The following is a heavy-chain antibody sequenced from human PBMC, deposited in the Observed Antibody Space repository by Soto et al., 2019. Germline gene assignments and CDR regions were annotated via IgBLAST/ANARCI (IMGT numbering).Heavy chain of an antibody. CDR3: ARHDFIGDFDF. CDR1: GYMFPIYH. J-gene: IGHJ4*02. Sequence: AESLKISCEASGYMFPIYHISWVRQMPGKGLEWVGKIDPSDSRTMCRPSSRARITISVDKSINTAYLEWGIMKASVTAMYDCARHDFIGDFDFWGQGTQVTVSS. CDR2: IDPSDSRT. V-gene: IGHV5-10-1*01. D-gene: IGHD2-15*01.